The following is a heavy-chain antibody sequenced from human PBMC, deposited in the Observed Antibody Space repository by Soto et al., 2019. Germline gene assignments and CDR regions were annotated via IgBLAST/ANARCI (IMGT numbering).Heavy chain of an antibody. Sequence: GGSLRLSCAASGFTFSSYEMNWVRQAPGKGLEWVSYISSSGSTIYYADSVKGRFTISRDNAKNSLYLQMNSLRAEDTAVYYCARDPRVLRFLEWSYMDVWGQGTTVSVSS. J-gene: IGHJ6*02. CDR1: GFTFSSYE. D-gene: IGHD3-3*01. CDR3: ARDPRVLRFLEWSYMDV. CDR2: ISSSGSTI. V-gene: IGHV3-48*03.